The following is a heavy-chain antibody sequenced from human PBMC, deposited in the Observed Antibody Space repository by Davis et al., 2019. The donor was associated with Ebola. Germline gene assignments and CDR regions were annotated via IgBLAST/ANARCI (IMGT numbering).Heavy chain of an antibody. V-gene: IGHV3-23*01. D-gene: IGHD5-24*01. CDR2: ISGSGGST. CDR3: AKAHGWLQLFNWYFDL. CDR1: GFTFSSYA. J-gene: IGHJ2*01. Sequence: GGSLRLSCAASGFTFSSYAMSWVRQAPGKGLEWVSAISGSGGSTYYADSVKGRFTISRDNSKNTLYLQMNSLRAEDTAVYYCAKAHGWLQLFNWYFDLWGRGTLVTVSS.